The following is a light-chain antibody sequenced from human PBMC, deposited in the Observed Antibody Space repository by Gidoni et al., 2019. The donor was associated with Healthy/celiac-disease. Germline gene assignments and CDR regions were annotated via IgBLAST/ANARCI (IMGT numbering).Light chain of an antibody. CDR2: AAS. V-gene: IGKV1-39*01. CDR1: QSISSY. J-gene: IGKJ1*01. Sequence: DIQMTQSPSSLSASVGDRVTITCRASQSISSYLNWYQQKPGKAPKLLIYAASSVQSGVPSRFSGSGSGTDFTLTSSSLQPEDFATYYCQQSYSTPFTFGQGTKVEIK. CDR3: QQSYSTPFT.